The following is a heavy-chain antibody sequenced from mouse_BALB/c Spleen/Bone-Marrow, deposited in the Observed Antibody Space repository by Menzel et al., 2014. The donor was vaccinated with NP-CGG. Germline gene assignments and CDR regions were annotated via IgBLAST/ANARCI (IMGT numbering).Heavy chain of an antibody. Sequence: EVQLQQSGPELVKPGASVKISCKASGYSFTGYYMHWVKQSHVKSLEWIGRINPYNGATSYNQNFKDKASLTVDKSSSTAYMELHSLTSEDSAVYYCARYDYYGSSFFDYWGQGTTPTVSP. V-gene: IGHV1-26*01. J-gene: IGHJ2*01. CDR1: GYSFTGYY. CDR2: INPYNGAT. D-gene: IGHD1-1*01. CDR3: ARYDYYGSSFFDY.